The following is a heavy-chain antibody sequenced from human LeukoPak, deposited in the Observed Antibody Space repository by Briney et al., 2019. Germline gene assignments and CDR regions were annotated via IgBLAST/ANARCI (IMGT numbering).Heavy chain of an antibody. Sequence: GESLKISCKGSGYRFTSYWIGWVLQMPGKGLEWMVIIYPGDSDTRYSPSFQGQVTISADKSISTAYLQWSSLKASDTAMYYCASLQYSYGSLDYWGQGTLVTVSS. CDR3: ASLQYSYGSLDY. J-gene: IGHJ4*02. V-gene: IGHV5-51*01. CDR1: GYRFTSYW. D-gene: IGHD5-18*01. CDR2: IYPGDSDT.